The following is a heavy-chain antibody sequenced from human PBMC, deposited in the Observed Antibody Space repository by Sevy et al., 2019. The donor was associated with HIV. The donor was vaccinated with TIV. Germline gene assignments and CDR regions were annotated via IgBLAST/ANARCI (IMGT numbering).Heavy chain of an antibody. D-gene: IGHD3-9*01. CDR1: GDSISSSPYY. CDR3: ARQVGQLRFFDWSPGYFDY. V-gene: IGHV4-39*01. CDR2: IYYSGSP. Sequence: SETLSLTCTVSGDSISSSPYYWGWIRQAHGKGLEWIGSIYYSGSPYYNPSRKSRVTISVDTSKNQFSLRLSSVTAADTAVYYSARQVGQLRFFDWSPGYFDYWGQGTLVTVSS. J-gene: IGHJ4*02.